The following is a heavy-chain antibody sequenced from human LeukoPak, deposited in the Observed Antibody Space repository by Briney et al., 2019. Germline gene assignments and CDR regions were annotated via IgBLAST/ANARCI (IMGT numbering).Heavy chain of an antibody. CDR2: IWYDGSNK. J-gene: IGHJ4*02. V-gene: IGHV3-33*01. CDR1: GFTFSSYG. CDR3: ARDDYGGNSIFDY. Sequence: GGSLRLSCAASGFTFSSYGMHWVRQAPGKGLEWVAVIWYDGSNKYYADSVKGRFTISRDNSKNTLYLQMNSLRAEDTAVYYCARDDYGGNSIFDYWGQGTLVTVFS. D-gene: IGHD4-23*01.